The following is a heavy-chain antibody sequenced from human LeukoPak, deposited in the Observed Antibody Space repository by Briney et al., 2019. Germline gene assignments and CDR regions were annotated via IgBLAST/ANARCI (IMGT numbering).Heavy chain of an antibody. V-gene: IGHV1-18*01. CDR1: GYTFTSYG. Sequence: ASVKVSCKASGYTFTSYGISWVRQAPGQGLEWMGWISAYNGNTNYAQKLQGRVTMTTDTSTSTAYMELRSLRSDDTAVYYCARDWDRIQLRPEAFDYWGQGTLVTVSS. D-gene: IGHD5-18*01. J-gene: IGHJ4*02. CDR2: ISAYNGNT. CDR3: ARDWDRIQLRPEAFDY.